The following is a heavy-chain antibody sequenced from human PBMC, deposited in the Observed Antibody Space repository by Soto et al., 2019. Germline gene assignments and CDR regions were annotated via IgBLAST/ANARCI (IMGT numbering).Heavy chain of an antibody. CDR2: TYYRSRWYN. V-gene: IGHV6-1*01. D-gene: IGHD1-7*01. CDR1: GDSVSSNSAA. Sequence: SQTLSLTCAISGDSVSSNSAAWNWIRLSPSRGLEWLARTYYRSRWYNDYAVSVRSRITVNPDTSKNQSSLQLTSVTPEDTAVYYCAGTTSHQWYYMDVWGKGTTVTVS. J-gene: IGHJ6*03. CDR3: AGTTSHQWYYMDV.